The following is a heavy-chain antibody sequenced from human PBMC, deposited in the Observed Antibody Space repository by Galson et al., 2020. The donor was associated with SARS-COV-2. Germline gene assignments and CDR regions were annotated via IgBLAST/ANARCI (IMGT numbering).Heavy chain of an antibody. D-gene: IGHD6-6*01. J-gene: IGHJ5*02. Sequence: ASVKVSCKASGYTFTSYGISWVRQAPGQGLEWMGWISTNNGNTNYAQKLQGRVTMTTDTSTTTAYMELRSLRSDDTAVYYCAREPYSSSSSNWFDPWGQGTLVTVSS. CDR3: AREPYSSSSSNWFDP. CDR2: ISTNNGNT. V-gene: IGHV1-18*04. CDR1: GYTFTSYG.